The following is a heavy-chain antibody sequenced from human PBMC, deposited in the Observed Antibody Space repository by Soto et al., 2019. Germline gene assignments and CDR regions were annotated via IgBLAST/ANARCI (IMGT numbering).Heavy chain of an antibody. CDR2: FDPEDGET. Sequence: ASVKVSCKVSGYTLTELSMHWVRQAPGKGLEWMGGFDPEDGETIYAQKFQGRVTMTEDTSTDTAYMELSSLRSEDTAVYYCATSFRLRSYYYYGMDVWCQGTMVTVSS. CDR3: ATSFRLRSYYYYGMDV. V-gene: IGHV1-24*01. CDR1: GYTLTELS. J-gene: IGHJ6*02. D-gene: IGHD3-3*02.